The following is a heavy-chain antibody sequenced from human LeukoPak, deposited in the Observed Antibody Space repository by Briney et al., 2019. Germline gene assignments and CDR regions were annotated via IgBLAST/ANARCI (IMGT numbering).Heavy chain of an antibody. V-gene: IGHV3-21*01. D-gene: IGHD1-26*01. CDR3: ASTPSVGNYYPWYFDF. Sequence: PGGSLGLSCAVSGFTFNSFSMNWVRQAPGKGLEWVSSISYSSTYIYYADSVKGRFTISRDNAKNSLYLQMNSLRAEDTAVYYCASTPSVGNYYPWYFDFWGRGTLVTVSS. CDR2: ISYSSTYI. J-gene: IGHJ2*01. CDR1: GFTFNSFS.